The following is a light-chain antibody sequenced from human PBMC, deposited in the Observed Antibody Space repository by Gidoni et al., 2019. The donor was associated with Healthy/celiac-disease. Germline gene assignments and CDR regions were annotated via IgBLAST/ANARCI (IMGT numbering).Light chain of an antibody. CDR1: QSVSSY. CDR2: DAS. V-gene: IGKV3-11*01. J-gene: IGKJ4*01. Sequence: EIVLTQSPATLSLSPRERATLSCRASQSVSSYLAWYQQKPGQAPRLLIYDASNRATGIPARFSGSGSGTDFTLTISSLEPEDFAVYYCQQRSNLLTFGGGTKVEIK. CDR3: QQRSNLLT.